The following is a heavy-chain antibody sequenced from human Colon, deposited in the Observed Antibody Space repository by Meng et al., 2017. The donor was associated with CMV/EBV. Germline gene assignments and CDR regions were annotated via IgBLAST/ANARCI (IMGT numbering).Heavy chain of an antibody. Sequence: ASVKVSCKASGGTFSSYAISWVRQAPGQGLEWLGWVNPDTKTTRYSQKFEGRVAMTTDSSTNTVYMHLDGLTSDDTAVYYCARGPLSGWQPDWGQGTLVTVSS. J-gene: IGHJ4*02. CDR2: VNPDTKTT. CDR3: ARGPLSGWQPD. D-gene: IGHD6-19*01. CDR1: GGTFSSYA. V-gene: IGHV1-8*02.